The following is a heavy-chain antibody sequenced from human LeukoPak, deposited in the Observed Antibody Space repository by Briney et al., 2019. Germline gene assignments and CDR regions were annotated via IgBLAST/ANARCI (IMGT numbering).Heavy chain of an antibody. V-gene: IGHV3-73*01. Sequence: GSLRLSCAASGFTFSGSAMHWVRQASGKGLEWVGRIRSKANSYATAYAASVKGRFTISRDDSKNTAYLQMNSLKTEDTAVYYCTRLGIAAAGTSKRENNWFDPWGQGTLVTVSS. CDR1: GFTFSGSA. D-gene: IGHD6-13*01. CDR3: TRLGIAAAGTSKRENNWFDP. CDR2: IRSKANSYAT. J-gene: IGHJ5*02.